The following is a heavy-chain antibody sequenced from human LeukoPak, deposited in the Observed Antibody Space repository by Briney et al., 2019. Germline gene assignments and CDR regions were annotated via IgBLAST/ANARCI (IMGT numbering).Heavy chain of an antibody. CDR1: GYTFTSYY. Sequence: ASVKVSCKASGYTFTSYYMHWVRQAPGQGLEWMGIINPSGGSTSYAQKFQGRVTMTRDTSTSTVYVELSSLRSEDTAVYYCARTHERVVGIGSLGYWGQGTLVTVSS. J-gene: IGHJ4*02. D-gene: IGHD6-19*01. V-gene: IGHV1-46*01. CDR3: ARTHERVVGIGSLGY. CDR2: INPSGGST.